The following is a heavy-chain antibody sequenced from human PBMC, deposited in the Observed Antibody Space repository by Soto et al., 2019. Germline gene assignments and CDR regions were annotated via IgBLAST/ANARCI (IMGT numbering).Heavy chain of an antibody. J-gene: IGHJ5*02. Sequence: SETLSLTCTVSGGSISSYYWSWIRQPPGKGLEWIGYIYYSGSTNYNPSLKSRVTISVDTSKNQFSLKLTSVTAADTAVYYCARHLGYDSSGYYRNYFDPWGQGTLVTVSS. CDR2: IYYSGST. D-gene: IGHD3-22*01. V-gene: IGHV4-59*08. CDR1: GGSISSYY. CDR3: ARHLGYDSSGYYRNYFDP.